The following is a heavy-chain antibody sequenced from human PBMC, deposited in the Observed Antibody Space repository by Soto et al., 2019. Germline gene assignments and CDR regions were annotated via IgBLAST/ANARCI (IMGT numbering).Heavy chain of an antibody. CDR2: ISYDGSSK. D-gene: IGHD3-22*01. CDR1: GFTFSSFA. V-gene: IGHV3-30-3*01. CDR3: ARDQGYDSRGYYYY. Sequence: ESGGGVVQPGRSLRLSCAASGFTFSSFAMHWVRQAPGKGLEWVAVISYDGSSKYFADSVKGRVTISRDNSKNTLYLQMNSLRAEDTAVYYCARDQGYDSRGYYYYWGQGTLVTVSS. J-gene: IGHJ4*02.